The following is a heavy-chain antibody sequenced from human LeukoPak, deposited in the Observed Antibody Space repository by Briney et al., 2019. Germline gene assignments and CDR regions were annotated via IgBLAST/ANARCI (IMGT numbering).Heavy chain of an antibody. Sequence: GGSLRLSCAASGFTFSSYGMHWVRQAPGKGLEWVAVIWYDGTDEYYADSVKGRFTVSRDNSKKTLYLQMKSLRADDTAVYYCAKDTTTTRRGFDYWGQGTLATVSS. D-gene: IGHD3-10*01. V-gene: IGHV3-33*06. CDR2: IWYDGTDE. CDR3: AKDTTTTRRGFDY. J-gene: IGHJ4*02. CDR1: GFTFSSYG.